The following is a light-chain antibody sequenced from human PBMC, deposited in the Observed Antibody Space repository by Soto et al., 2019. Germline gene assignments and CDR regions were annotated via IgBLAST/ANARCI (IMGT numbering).Light chain of an antibody. Sequence: DIQVTLSPSSLSSSVLDRVTITCRGSQTVGTFLNWYQQRPGRAPNLLIYAASNLPPGVPARFSGSGSGTDFTLTISSLEPEDFAVYYCQQRSNWITFGQGTRLEIK. CDR2: AAS. J-gene: IGKJ5*01. CDR3: QQRSNWIT. CDR1: QTVGTF. V-gene: IGKV1-39*01.